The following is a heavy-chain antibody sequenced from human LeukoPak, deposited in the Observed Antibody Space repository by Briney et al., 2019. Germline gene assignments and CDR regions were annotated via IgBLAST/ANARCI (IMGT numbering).Heavy chain of an antibody. V-gene: IGHV4-39*01. D-gene: IGHD5-12*01. CDR3: ARAVDIVATIDY. Sequence: SETLSLTCTVSGGSLSSISYYWGWLRQPPGTGLEWIRSSYYRGSTHYIPSIKSRVTISVDTYKNQFSLKLSSVTAADTAVYYCARAVDIVATIDYWGQGTLVTVSS. CDR2: SYYRGST. CDR1: GGSLSSISYY. J-gene: IGHJ4*02.